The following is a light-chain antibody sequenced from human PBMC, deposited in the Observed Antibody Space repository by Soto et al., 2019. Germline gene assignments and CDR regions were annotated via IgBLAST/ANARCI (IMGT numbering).Light chain of an antibody. Sequence: QSALPQPASVSDSPGQSITISCTGTSSDVGGSYPVSWYQQYPGKAPKLMIYDVSNRPSGVSDRFSGSKSGNTASLTISGLQAEDEADYYCSSYSGSTVVFGGGTKLTV. CDR2: DVS. J-gene: IGLJ3*02. CDR3: SSYSGSTVV. V-gene: IGLV2-14*03. CDR1: SSDVGGSYP.